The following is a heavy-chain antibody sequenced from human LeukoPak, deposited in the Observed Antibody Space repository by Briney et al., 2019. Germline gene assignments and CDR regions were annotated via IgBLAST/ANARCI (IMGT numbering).Heavy chain of an antibody. J-gene: IGHJ4*02. Sequence: ASVKVSCKVSGYTLTELSMHWVRQAPGKGLEWMGGFDPEDGETIYAQKFQGRVTMTEDTSTDTAYMELSSLRSEDTAVYYCATLGKSAVWFGELFIPDTDYWGQGTLVTVSS. CDR2: FDPEDGET. CDR3: ATLGKSAVWFGELFIPDTDY. CDR1: GYTLTELS. D-gene: IGHD3-10*01. V-gene: IGHV1-24*01.